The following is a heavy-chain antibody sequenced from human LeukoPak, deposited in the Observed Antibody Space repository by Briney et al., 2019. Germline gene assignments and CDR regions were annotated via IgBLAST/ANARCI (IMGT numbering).Heavy chain of an antibody. CDR2: ISYDGSNK. CDR1: GFTFSSYS. Sequence: PGGSLRLSCAASGFTFSSYSMHWVRQAPGKGLEWVAVISYDGSNKYYADSVKGRFTISRDNSKNTLYLQMNSLRAEDTAVYYCARGLAYCGGDCYSPFDYWGQGTLVTVSS. V-gene: IGHV3-30*03. D-gene: IGHD2-21*02. CDR3: ARGLAYCGGDCYSPFDY. J-gene: IGHJ4*02.